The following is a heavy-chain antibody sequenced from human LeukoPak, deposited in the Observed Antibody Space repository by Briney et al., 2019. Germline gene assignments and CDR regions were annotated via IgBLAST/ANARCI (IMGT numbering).Heavy chain of an antibody. CDR1: GDSISSGSYY. CDR2: IYTSGGT. V-gene: IGHV4-61*02. D-gene: IGHD2-2*01. J-gene: IGHJ5*02. Sequence: SQTLSLTCTVSGDSISSGSYYWNWIRQPAGKGLEWIGRIYTSGGTDYNPSLKSRVTISVDTSKNQFSLKLSSVTAADTAVYYCARQNIYCSRTSCYEVDWFDPWGQGTLVTVSS. CDR3: ARQNIYCSRTSCYEVDWFDP.